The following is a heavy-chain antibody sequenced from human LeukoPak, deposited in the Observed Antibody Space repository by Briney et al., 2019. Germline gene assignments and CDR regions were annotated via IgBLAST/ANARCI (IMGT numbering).Heavy chain of an antibody. V-gene: IGHV3-23*01. D-gene: IGHD2-21*01. Sequence: GGSLRLSCAASGFTFSDYYMSWIRQAPGKGLEWVSAISGSGGSTYYADSVKGRFTISRDNSKNTLYLQMNSLRAEDTAVYYCAKFYSQAPGYYYYGMDVWGQGTTVTVSS. J-gene: IGHJ6*02. CDR1: GFTFSDYY. CDR2: ISGSGGST. CDR3: AKFYSQAPGYYYYGMDV.